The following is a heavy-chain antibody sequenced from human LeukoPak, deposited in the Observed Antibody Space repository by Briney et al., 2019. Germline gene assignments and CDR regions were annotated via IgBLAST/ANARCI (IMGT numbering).Heavy chain of an antibody. CDR3: ARKQTGTMYDV. Sequence: SETLSLTCIIPGGSISSSSYYWAWIRQSPGKGLEWLGSSYSGCRAYYNQSLTSRVSISKDTSDNQFSLRLYSVTAADTAVYYCARKQTGTMYDVWGQGTQVTVSS. D-gene: IGHD1-7*01. J-gene: IGHJ4*02. V-gene: IGHV4-39*07. CDR1: GGSISSSSYY. CDR2: SYSGCRA.